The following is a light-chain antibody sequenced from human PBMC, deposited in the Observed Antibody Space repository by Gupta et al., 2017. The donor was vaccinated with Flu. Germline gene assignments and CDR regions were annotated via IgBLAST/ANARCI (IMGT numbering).Light chain of an antibody. V-gene: IGKV1-5*03. CDR2: QAS. J-gene: IGKJ2*04. CDR3: KKTQSYSGSS. CDR1: QSVDRW. Sequence: DIQWTQSPSALSASVGDRVTITRRASQSVDRWLAWYQQKPGKPPKPLIYQASNLERGVPSRFGGSGSGTEFTLTISSVQPDDFATYDCKKTQSYSGSSFGQGTKVQIK.